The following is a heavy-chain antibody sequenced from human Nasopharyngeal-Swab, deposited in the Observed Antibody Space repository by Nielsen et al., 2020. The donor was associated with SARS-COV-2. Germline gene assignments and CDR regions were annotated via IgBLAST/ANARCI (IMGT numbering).Heavy chain of an antibody. V-gene: IGHV3-23*03. CDR2: IYSGGSST. D-gene: IGHD3-9*01. Sequence: LSLTCAASGFTFSRYAMSWVRQAPGKGLEWVSVIYSGGSSTYYADSVKGRFTISRDNSKNTLYLQMNSLRAEDTAVYYCAKSVDWLPDYWGQGTLVTVSS. CDR3: AKSVDWLPDY. CDR1: GFTFSRYA. J-gene: IGHJ4*02.